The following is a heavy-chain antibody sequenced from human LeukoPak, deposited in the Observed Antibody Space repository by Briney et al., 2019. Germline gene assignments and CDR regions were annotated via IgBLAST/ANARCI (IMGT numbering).Heavy chain of an antibody. J-gene: IGHJ4*02. CDR1: GFTFSSYA. CDR3: AREGLGYGDYGAHFDY. V-gene: IGHV3-30-3*01. CDR2: ISYDGSNK. D-gene: IGHD4-17*01. Sequence: GGSLRLSCAASGFTFSSYALHWVRQAPGKGLEWVAVISYDGSNKFYADSVKGRFTISRDNSNNTLYLQMNSLRAEDTAVYYCAREGLGYGDYGAHFDYWGQGTLVTVSS.